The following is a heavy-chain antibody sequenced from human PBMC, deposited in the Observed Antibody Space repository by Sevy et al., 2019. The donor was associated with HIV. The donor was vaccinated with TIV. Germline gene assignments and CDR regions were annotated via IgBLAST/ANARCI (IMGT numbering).Heavy chain of an antibody. CDR1: GFTLNSYW. J-gene: IGHJ4*02. D-gene: IGHD3-22*01. V-gene: IGHV3-7*03. CDR3: AKVDSSGYYSVSGFDY. CDR2: IKQDGSVK. Sequence: GGSLRLSCAASGFTLNSYWMSWVRQAPGKGLEWVANIKQDGSVKYYVDSVKGRFTISRDNSKNTLYLQMNSLRAEDTAGYYCAKVDSSGYYSVSGFDYWGQGTLVTVSS.